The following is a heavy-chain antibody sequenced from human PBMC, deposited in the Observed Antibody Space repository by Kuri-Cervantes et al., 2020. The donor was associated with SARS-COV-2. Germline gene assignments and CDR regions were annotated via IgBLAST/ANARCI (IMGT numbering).Heavy chain of an antibody. Sequence: ESLKISCAASGFTFNTYAMSWVRQAPGEGLEWIGEINHSGSTNYNPSLKSRVTISVDTSKNQFSLKLSSVTAADTAVYYCARARRIAAAKPQNWFDPWGQGTLVTVSS. CDR1: GFTFNTYA. CDR2: INHSGST. D-gene: IGHD6-13*01. V-gene: IGHV4-34*01. CDR3: ARARRIAAAKPQNWFDP. J-gene: IGHJ5*02.